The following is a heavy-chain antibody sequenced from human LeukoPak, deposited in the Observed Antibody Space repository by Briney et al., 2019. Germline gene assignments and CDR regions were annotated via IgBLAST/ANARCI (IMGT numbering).Heavy chain of an antibody. CDR2: ISTRSKHI. J-gene: IGHJ4*02. D-gene: IGHD3-22*01. CDR1: GFTLSTYS. V-gene: IGHV3-21*01. CDR3: VRGGPSTWF. Sequence: PGGSLKLSCAASGFTLSTYSMNWVRQAPGKGLEWVSSISTRSKHIYYADSVKGRFTISRDNAKNMLFLQMNSLRGEDTAVYHCVRGGPSTWFWGQGTLVTVSS.